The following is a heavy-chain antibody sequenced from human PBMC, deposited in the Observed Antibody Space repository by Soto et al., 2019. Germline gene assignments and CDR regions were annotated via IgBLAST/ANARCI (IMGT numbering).Heavy chain of an antibody. CDR2: INHSGST. V-gene: IGHV4-39*07. Sequence: SETLSLTCTVSGGSISSRSYYWGWIRQPPGKGLEWIGEINHSGSTNYNPSLKSRVTISVDTSKNQFSLKLSSVTAADTAVYYCARGRRWLDYWGQGTLVTVSS. J-gene: IGHJ4*02. CDR3: ARGRRWLDY. D-gene: IGHD2-15*01. CDR1: GGSISSRSYY.